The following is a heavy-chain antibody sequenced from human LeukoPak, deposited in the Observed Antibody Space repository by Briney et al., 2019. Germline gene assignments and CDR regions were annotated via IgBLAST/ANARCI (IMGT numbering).Heavy chain of an antibody. CDR3: AREVKQQLAFGPLDY. V-gene: IGHV1-46*01. D-gene: IGHD6-13*01. Sequence: ASVKVSCKASGYTFTSYYMHWVRQAPGQGLEWMGIINPSGGSTSYAQKFQGRVTMTRDTSTSTVYMELSSLRSEDTAVYYCAREVKQQLAFGPLDYWGQGTLVTVSS. CDR1: GYTFTSYY. CDR2: INPSGGST. J-gene: IGHJ4*02.